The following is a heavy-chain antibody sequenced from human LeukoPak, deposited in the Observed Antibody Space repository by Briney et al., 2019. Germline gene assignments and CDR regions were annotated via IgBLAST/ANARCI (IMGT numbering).Heavy chain of an antibody. CDR2: ISGSGGST. CDR3: EVTGTTFLYFDY. D-gene: IGHD1-7*01. J-gene: IGHJ4*02. V-gene: IGHV3-23*01. Sequence: GGSLRLSCAASGFTFSSYAMNWVRQAPGKGLEWVSGISGSGGSTYYAESVKGRFTISRDNPKNTLYLQMNSLRAEDTAVYYCEVTGTTFLYFDYWGQGTLVTVSS. CDR1: GFTFSSYA.